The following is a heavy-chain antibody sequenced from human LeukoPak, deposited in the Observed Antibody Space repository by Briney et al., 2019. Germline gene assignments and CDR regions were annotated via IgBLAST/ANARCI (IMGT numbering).Heavy chain of an antibody. D-gene: IGHD6-25*01. J-gene: IGHJ4*02. CDR1: GYTFTNYF. Sequence: ALVKLSCKASGYTFTNYFIKYLRQTPGLGLEWMGLINPSGGSTTYAQTFQGRVTMTRDTSTTTVYMELSRLRSEDTAVYYCARSLCRSSGCPIGYWGQGTLVTVSS. CDR3: ARSLCRSSGCPIGY. V-gene: IGHV1-46*01. CDR2: INPSGGST.